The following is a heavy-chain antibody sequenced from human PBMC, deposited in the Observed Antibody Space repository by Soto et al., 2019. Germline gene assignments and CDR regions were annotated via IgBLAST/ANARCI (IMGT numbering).Heavy chain of an antibody. CDR1: GFTFSTYA. J-gene: IGHJ4*02. Sequence: PGGSLRLSCAASGFTFSTYAMTWVRQAPGKGLEWVSVITGSGGSTSYADSVKGRFSISRDNSKNTLYLQMNSLRAEDTAVYYCAKTTGYYDYWGQGSLVTVSS. CDR2: ITGSGGST. V-gene: IGHV3-23*01. CDR3: AKTTGYYDY. D-gene: IGHD3-9*01.